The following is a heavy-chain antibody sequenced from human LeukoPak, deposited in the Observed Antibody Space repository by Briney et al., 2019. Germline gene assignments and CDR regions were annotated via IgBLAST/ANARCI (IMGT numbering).Heavy chain of an antibody. CDR2: IIPIFGTA. CDR3: AREPSSIAARPPPIYYYGMDV. J-gene: IGHJ6*02. Sequence: GASVKVSCKASGGTFSSYAISWVRQAPGQGLEWIGGIIPIFGTANYAQKFQGRVTITADESTSTAYMELSSLRSEDTAVYYCAREPSSIAARPPPIYYYGMDVWGQGTTVTVSS. V-gene: IGHV1-69*13. CDR1: GGTFSSYA. D-gene: IGHD6-6*01.